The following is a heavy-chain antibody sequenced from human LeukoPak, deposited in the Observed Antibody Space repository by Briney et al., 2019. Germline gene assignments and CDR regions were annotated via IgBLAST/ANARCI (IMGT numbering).Heavy chain of an antibody. J-gene: IGHJ3*02. CDR3: ARDGDYGDLSAFDI. CDR2: ISSSSSYI. D-gene: IGHD4-17*01. CDR1: GFAFDEHV. V-gene: IGHV3-21*01. Sequence: GGSLRLSCTASGFAFDEHVMSWVRQVPGKGLEWVSSISSSSSYIYYADSVKGRFTISRDNAKNSLYLQMNSLRAEDTAVYYCARDGDYGDLSAFDIWGQGTMVTVSS.